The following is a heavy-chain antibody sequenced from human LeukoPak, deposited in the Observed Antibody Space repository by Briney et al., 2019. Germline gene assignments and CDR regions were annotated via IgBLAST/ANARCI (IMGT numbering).Heavy chain of an antibody. J-gene: IGHJ6*03. D-gene: IGHD6-13*01. CDR3: ARVVGLTGYSSSWYSGYYYYMDV. Sequence: SVKVSCKASGGTFSSYAISWVRQAPGQGLEWMGGIIPIFGTTNYAQKFQDRVTITADKSRSTAYMELSSLRSEDTAVYYCARVVGLTGYSSSWYSGYYYYMDVWGKGTTVTVSS. CDR2: IIPIFGTT. CDR1: GGTFSSYA. V-gene: IGHV1-69*06.